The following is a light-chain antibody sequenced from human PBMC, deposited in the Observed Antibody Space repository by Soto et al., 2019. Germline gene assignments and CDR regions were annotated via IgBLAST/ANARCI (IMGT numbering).Light chain of an antibody. Sequence: DIHLTQSPSSLSASVGDRVTITCRASQAITNNLAWYQQKPGNPPRLLIYEESALHSGVPSRFSGRKVGTQFILTIDSLQPEDFATYYCQQYNSYPLFGQGTKVDIK. CDR2: EES. CDR3: QQYNSYPL. J-gene: IGKJ1*01. CDR1: QAITNN. V-gene: IGKV1-9*01.